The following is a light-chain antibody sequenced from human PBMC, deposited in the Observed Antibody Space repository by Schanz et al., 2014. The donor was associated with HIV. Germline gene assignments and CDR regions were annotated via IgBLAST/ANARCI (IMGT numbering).Light chain of an antibody. Sequence: QSVLTQPASVSGSPGQSITISCTGTSGDVITNDYVSWFQQQPGKAPKVLIHGVNNRPSGVSHRFSSSKSDITASLTISGLQAEDEGDYYCCSYSRVGTPHYVFGTGTKLTVL. CDR2: GVN. CDR1: SGDVITNDY. CDR3: CSYSRVGTPHYV. J-gene: IGLJ1*01. V-gene: IGLV2-14*03.